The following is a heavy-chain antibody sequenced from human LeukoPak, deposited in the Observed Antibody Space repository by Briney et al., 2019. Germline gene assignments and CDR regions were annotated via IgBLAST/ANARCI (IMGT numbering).Heavy chain of an antibody. Sequence: ALVKVSCKASGYTFTGYYMHWVRQAPGQGLEWMGWINPNSGGTNYAQKFQGRVTMTRDTSISTAYMELSRLRSDDTAVYYCARGYSCGWQPLQYAFDIWGQGTMVTVSS. CDR1: GYTFTGYY. V-gene: IGHV1-2*02. CDR3: ARGYSCGWQPLQYAFDI. D-gene: IGHD6-19*01. CDR2: INPNSGGT. J-gene: IGHJ3*02.